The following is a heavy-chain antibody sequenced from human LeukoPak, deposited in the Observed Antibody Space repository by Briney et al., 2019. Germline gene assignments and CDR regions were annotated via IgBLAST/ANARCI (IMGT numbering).Heavy chain of an antibody. CDR1: GFTFSSYA. J-gene: IGHJ4*02. Sequence: GGSLRLSCAASGFTFSSYAMSWVRQAPGKGLEWVSAISGSGGSTYYADSVKGRFTISRDNSKNTLYLQMNSLRAEDTAVYYCAKDRVKGGQLWLKSPFDYWGQGTLVTVSS. D-gene: IGHD5-18*01. CDR2: ISGSGGST. CDR3: AKDRVKGGQLWLKSPFDY. V-gene: IGHV3-23*01.